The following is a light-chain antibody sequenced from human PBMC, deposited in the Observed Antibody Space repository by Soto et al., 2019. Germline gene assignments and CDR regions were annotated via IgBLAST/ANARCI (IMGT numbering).Light chain of an antibody. V-gene: IGLV1-40*01. CDR3: QSYDSSLSGFV. J-gene: IGLJ1*01. Sequence: HSVLTQPPSLSGAPGQKVTISCTGSISNIGAGYDVHWYQQLPGTAPKLLIYDNSNRPSGVPDRFSGSKSGTSASLAITGLQAEDEADYYCQSYDSSLSGFVFRTGTKVTVL. CDR2: DNS. CDR1: ISNIGAGYD.